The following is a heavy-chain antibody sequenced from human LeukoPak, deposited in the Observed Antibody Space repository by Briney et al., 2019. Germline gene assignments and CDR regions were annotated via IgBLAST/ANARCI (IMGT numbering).Heavy chain of an antibody. CDR1: GGSISSSSYY. Sequence: SETLSLTCTVSGGSISSSSYYWGWLRQPPGTGLEWIGSIYYSGSTYYNPSLKSRVTISVDTSKNQFSLKLSSVTAADTAVYYCARHTLTPYYFDYWGQGTLVTVSS. CDR2: IYYSGST. D-gene: IGHD4-23*01. J-gene: IGHJ4*02. V-gene: IGHV4-39*01. CDR3: ARHTLTPYYFDY.